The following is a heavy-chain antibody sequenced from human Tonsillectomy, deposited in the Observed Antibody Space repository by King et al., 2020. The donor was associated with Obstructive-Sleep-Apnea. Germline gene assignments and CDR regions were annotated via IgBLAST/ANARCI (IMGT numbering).Heavy chain of an antibody. J-gene: IGHJ4*02. CDR1: GFSLSTTGVS. V-gene: IGHV2-5*02. Sequence: ITLKESGPTLVKPTQTLTLTCTFSGFSLSTTGVSVAWIRQPPGKALEWLALIYWDDDKRYSPSLKSRLTISKDTSKNQVVLTMTDMDPVDTATYYCADRGGLNWGGGVYYFDFWGQGTLVTVSS. CDR3: ADRGGLNWGGGVYYFDF. D-gene: IGHD7-27*01. CDR2: IYWDDDK.